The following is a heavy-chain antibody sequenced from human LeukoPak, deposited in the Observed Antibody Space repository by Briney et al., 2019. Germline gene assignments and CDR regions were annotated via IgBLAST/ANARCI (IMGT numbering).Heavy chain of an antibody. CDR2: INHSGST. Sequence: PSETLSLTCAVYGGSFSGYYWSRIRQPPGKGLEWIGEINHSGSTNYNPSLKSRVTISVDTSKNQFSLKLSSVTAADTAVYYCARSRSSSWSLHLYGMDVWGQGTTVTVSS. J-gene: IGHJ6*02. D-gene: IGHD6-13*01. V-gene: IGHV4-34*01. CDR1: GGSFSGYY. CDR3: ARSRSSSWSLHLYGMDV.